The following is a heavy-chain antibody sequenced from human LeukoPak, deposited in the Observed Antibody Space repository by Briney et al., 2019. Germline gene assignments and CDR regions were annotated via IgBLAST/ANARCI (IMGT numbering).Heavy chain of an antibody. Sequence: GASVKVSCKASGGTFSSYAISWVRQATGQGLEWMGWMNPNSGNTGYAQKFQGRVTMTRNTSISTAYMELSSLRSEDTAVYYCARGLLGEQLVQYYYYMDVWGKGTTVTISS. D-gene: IGHD6-13*01. V-gene: IGHV1-8*02. J-gene: IGHJ6*03. CDR3: ARGLLGEQLVQYYYYMDV. CDR2: MNPNSGNT. CDR1: GGTFSSYA.